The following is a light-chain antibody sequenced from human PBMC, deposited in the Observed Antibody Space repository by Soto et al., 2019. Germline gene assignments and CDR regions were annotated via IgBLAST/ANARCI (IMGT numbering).Light chain of an antibody. CDR1: QDIKYD. CDR2: GAS. J-gene: IGKJ1*01. V-gene: IGKV1-6*01. CDR3: LQDFHYPRT. Sequence: AIQMTQSPSSLSASVGDRVTVTCRASQDIKYDLAWYQQKPGKAPKVLIYGASTLQPGVSSRFSGSGSGSEFTLTINSLQPEDSATYFCLQDFHYPRTFGQGTKVELK.